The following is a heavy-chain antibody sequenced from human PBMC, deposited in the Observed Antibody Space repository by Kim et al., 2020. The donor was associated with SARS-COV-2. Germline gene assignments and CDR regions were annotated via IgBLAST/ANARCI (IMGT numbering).Heavy chain of an antibody. J-gene: IGHJ6*02. CDR3: ARGTLRRYYYGSGIQNYYGMDV. V-gene: IGHV1-69*13. CDR1: GGTFSSYA. Sequence: SVKVSCKASGGTFSSYAISWVRQAPGQGLEWMGGIIPIFGTANYAQKFQGRVTITADESTSTAYMELSSLRSEDTAVYYCARGTLRRYYYGSGIQNYYGMDVWGQGTTVTVSS. D-gene: IGHD3-10*01. CDR2: IIPIFGTA.